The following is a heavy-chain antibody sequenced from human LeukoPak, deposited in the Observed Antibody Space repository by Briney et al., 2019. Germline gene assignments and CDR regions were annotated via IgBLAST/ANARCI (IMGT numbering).Heavy chain of an antibody. CDR3: ARDGYYGPQKEH. J-gene: IGHJ1*01. CDR2: IYSGGST. D-gene: IGHD3-10*01. CDR1: GFTVSSNY. Sequence: PGGSLRLSCAASGFTVSSNYTSWVRQAPGKGLGWASVIYSGGSTYYADSVKGRFTISRDNSKDTLYLQMNSLRAEDTAVYYCARDGYYGPQKEHWGQGTLVTVSS. V-gene: IGHV3-53*01.